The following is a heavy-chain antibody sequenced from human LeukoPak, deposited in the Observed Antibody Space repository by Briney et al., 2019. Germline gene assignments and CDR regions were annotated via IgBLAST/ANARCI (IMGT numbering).Heavy chain of an antibody. CDR2: IYPGDSDT. V-gene: IGHV5-51*01. CDR3: ARARPRPGYSGYDLGPFYYDY. J-gene: IGHJ4*02. D-gene: IGHD5-12*01. CDR1: GYSFTTYW. Sequence: GESLRISCQGSGYSFTTYWIGWVRQMPGKGLEWMGIIYPGDSDTRYSPSFQGQVTISADKSISTAYLQWSSLKASDTAMYYCARARPRPGYSGYDLGPFYYDYWGQGTLVTVSS.